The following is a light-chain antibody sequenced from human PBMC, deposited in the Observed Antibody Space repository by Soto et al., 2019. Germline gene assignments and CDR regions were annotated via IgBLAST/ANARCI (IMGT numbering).Light chain of an antibody. V-gene: IGKV3-11*01. CDR2: DAS. CDR1: QSVSSY. Sequence: EIVLTQSPATLSLSPGERATLSCRASQSVSSYLAWYQQKPGQAPRLLIYDASNRATGIPARFSGSGSGTDFSLTISSLEPDVFSVYYCQQRSNLPLTFCGGTKVDIK. CDR3: QQRSNLPLT. J-gene: IGKJ4*01.